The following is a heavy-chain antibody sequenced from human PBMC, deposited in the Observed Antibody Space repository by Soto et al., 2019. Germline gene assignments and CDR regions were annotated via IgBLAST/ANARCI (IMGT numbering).Heavy chain of an antibody. V-gene: IGHV3-33*01. Sequence: QVHLVESGGGVVQPGRSLRLSCAASGFTFSSYGMHWVRQAPGKGLEWVAFIWHDGGNKFYAESVKGRFTISRDNSNITLYLQMTSLSAEDTAMYYCARDGDVNTGFGKDYWGQGTLVTVSS. D-gene: IGHD3-16*01. CDR3: ARDGDVNTGFGKDY. CDR2: IWHDGGNK. CDR1: GFTFSSYG. J-gene: IGHJ4*02.